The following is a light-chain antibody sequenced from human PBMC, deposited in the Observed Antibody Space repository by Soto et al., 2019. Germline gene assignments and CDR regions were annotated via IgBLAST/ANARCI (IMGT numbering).Light chain of an antibody. V-gene: IGKV1-5*03. CDR3: QQYNSSPWT. CDR1: QSISSW. J-gene: IGKJ1*01. Sequence: DIQMTQSPSTLSASVGDRVTITCRASQSISSWLAWYQQKPGKAPKLLSHKASSLESGVPSRSSSSGSGTEFTLTISSLQPDDFATYYCQQYNSSPWTFGQGTKVEIK. CDR2: KAS.